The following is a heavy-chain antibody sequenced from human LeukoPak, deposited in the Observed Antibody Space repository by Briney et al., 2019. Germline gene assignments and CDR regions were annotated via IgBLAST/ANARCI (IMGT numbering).Heavy chain of an antibody. D-gene: IGHD1-1*01. V-gene: IGHV4-4*07. CDR2: IYTSGST. CDR3: ARIQLYHGDFDS. Sequence: TSETLSLTCTVSGGSISSYYWSWVRQPAGKGLEWIGRIYTSGSTNYNPSLKSRVTMSVDTSKNQFSLKLSSVTAADTAVYYCARIQLYHGDFDSWGQGTLVTVSS. CDR1: GGSISSYY. J-gene: IGHJ4*02.